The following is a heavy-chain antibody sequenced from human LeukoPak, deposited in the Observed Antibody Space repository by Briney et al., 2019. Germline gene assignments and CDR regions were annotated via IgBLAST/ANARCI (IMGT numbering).Heavy chain of an antibody. CDR3: ARDRITTIFGVVD. CDR1: GFTVSSNY. CDR2: IYSGGST. Sequence: PGGSLRLSCAASGFTVSSNYMSWVRQAPGKGLEWVSVIYSGGSTYYADSVKGRFTISRDNSKNTLYLQMNSLRAEDTAVYYCARDRITTIFGVVDWVQGTLVTVSS. V-gene: IGHV3-53*01. D-gene: IGHD3-3*01. J-gene: IGHJ4*02.